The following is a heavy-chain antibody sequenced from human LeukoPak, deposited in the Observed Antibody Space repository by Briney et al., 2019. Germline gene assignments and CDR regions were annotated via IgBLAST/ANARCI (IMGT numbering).Heavy chain of an antibody. CDR1: GFTFASYS. J-gene: IGHJ5*02. D-gene: IGHD2-2*01. Sequence: GGSLRLSCAASGFTFASYSMNWVRQAPGKGLEWVSSISPKSDFIYYSDSVRGRFTISRDNAENSLYLQMYSLRAEDTAVYYCARADCSSSTCYLRRSWFDPWGQGTLVTVSS. CDR3: ARADCSSSTCYLRRSWFDP. CDR2: ISPKSDFI. V-gene: IGHV3-21*01.